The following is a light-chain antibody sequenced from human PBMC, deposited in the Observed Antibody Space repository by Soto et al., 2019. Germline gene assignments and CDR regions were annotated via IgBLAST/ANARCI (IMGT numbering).Light chain of an antibody. CDR1: QRVGSN. J-gene: IGKJ1*01. CDR2: GAS. V-gene: IGKV3-15*01. Sequence: EIVMTQSPATLSVSPGERATLSCRARQRVGSNLAWYQQKPGRAPRLLIYGASTRAAGIPARFSGSGSGTEFTLTISSLQSEDFAVYYCQQYNNWLTWTFGQGTKVEIK. CDR3: QQYNNWLTWT.